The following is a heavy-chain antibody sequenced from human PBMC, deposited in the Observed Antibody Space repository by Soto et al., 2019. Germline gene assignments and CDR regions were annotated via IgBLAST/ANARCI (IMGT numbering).Heavy chain of an antibody. CDR1: GGSFSGYY. CDR3: ARGIGYCSSINCYSSRRLRFDS. D-gene: IGHD2-2*01. J-gene: IGHJ4*02. V-gene: IGHV4-34*01. CDR2: VNHSGTT. Sequence: SETLSLTCAVYGGSFSGYYWTWIRQSPEKGLEWIGEVNHSGTTYYNPSLKTRVTISVHTPRNQFSLKMSSVTAADTAVYYCARGIGYCSSINCYSSRRLRFDSWGQGTLVTVSS.